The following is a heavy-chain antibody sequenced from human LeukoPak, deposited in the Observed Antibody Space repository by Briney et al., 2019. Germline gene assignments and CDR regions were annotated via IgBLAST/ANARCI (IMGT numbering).Heavy chain of an antibody. V-gene: IGHV3-30*18. CDR1: VFTFSSYA. Sequence: GGSLRLSCAASVFTFSSYAMSWVRQAPGKGLEWVAAISNDGINDYYADSVNGRFTISRDNSKNTLYLLVNTLRGEDTAVYYCAKEMGSRSSLFYFDYWGQGTLLTVSS. J-gene: IGHJ4*01. CDR3: AKEMGSRSSLFYFDY. CDR2: ISNDGIND. D-gene: IGHD3-10*01.